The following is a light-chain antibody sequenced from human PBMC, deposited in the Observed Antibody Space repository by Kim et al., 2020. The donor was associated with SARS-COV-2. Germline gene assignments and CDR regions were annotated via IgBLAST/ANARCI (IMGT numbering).Light chain of an antibody. CDR2: GAS. Sequence: GDRVTITCRASHDISKYLAWFQHKPGKAPKLLIYGASALHSEVPSRFSGRGSGTDFTLTISSLQPEDVATFYCQSYNSVPWTFGQGTKV. V-gene: IGKV1-27*01. J-gene: IGKJ1*01. CDR1: HDISKY. CDR3: QSYNSVPWT.